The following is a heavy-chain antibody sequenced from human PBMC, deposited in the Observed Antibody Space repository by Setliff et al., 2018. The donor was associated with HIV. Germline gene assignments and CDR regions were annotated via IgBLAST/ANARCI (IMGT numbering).Heavy chain of an antibody. Sequence: SETLSLTCSVSGGSISSSANYWGWIRQSPGKGLEWLGSIYHSGSTYYNPSLKSRVTISVDTSKNQFSLRLRSVTAADTAAYFCATHDGYSHFDYWGQGALVTVSS. J-gene: IGHJ4*02. D-gene: IGHD2-15*01. CDR1: GGSISSSANY. CDR3: ATHDGYSHFDY. V-gene: IGHV4-39*01. CDR2: IYHSGST.